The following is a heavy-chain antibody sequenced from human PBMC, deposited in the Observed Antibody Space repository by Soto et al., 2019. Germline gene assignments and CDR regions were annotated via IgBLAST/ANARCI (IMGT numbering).Heavy chain of an antibody. CDR3: ARGLATLPVFAFDV. V-gene: IGHV2-5*01. CDR1: GFSFSTSGVG. Sequence: QMTLMESGPTLVRPTQTLTLTCSFYGFSFSTSGVGVGWVRQPPGKALEWLALIYWSGDEHYRPSLKSRLTITKDPSKNQVVLIMTNMDPVDTATYYCARGLATLPVFAFDVWGQGTTVTVSS. CDR2: IYWSGDE. D-gene: IGHD6-6*01. J-gene: IGHJ3*01.